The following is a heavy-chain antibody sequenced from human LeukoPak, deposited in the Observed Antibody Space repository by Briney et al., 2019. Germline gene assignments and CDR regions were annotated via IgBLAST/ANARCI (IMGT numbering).Heavy chain of an antibody. CDR2: ISSSGGHT. CDR3: ARNPGPGTLDN. J-gene: IGHJ4*02. D-gene: IGHD6-13*01. V-gene: IGHV3-11*06. CDR1: GFTFNDYY. Sequence: GASLRLSCAASGFTFNDYYMSWIRQAPGKGLEWVSFISSSGGHTSYADSVKGRFTISRDNAKNSLYLQMNSLRAEDTAVYYCARNPGPGTLDNWGQGTLVTVSS.